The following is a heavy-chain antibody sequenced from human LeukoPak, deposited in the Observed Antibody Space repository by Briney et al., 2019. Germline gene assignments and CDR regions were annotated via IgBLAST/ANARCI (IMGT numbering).Heavy chain of an antibody. J-gene: IGHJ4*02. CDR1: GFSFDSYW. Sequence: GGSLRLSCVASGFSFDSYWMNWVRQAPGRGLEWVANINHDATEKYYVDSVKGRFTISRDNAKKSLYLQMNRLRADDTAVYHCARVRSAAAGPLDYWGQGTLVTVSS. CDR3: ARVRSAAAGPLDY. V-gene: IGHV3-7*01. CDR2: INHDATEK. D-gene: IGHD6-13*01.